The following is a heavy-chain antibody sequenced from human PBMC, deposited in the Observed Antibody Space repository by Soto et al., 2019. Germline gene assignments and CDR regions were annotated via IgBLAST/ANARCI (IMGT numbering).Heavy chain of an antibody. CDR1: GGSISSGGYY. J-gene: IGHJ4*02. D-gene: IGHD1-20*01. Sequence: QVQLQESGPGLVKPSQTLSLTCTVSGGSISSGGYYWSWIRQHPGKGLEWIGYIYYSGSTYYNPPLKSRITISVDTSKNQYSLKLSSVTAADTAVYYCARSREVLTSPIFDYWGQGTLVTVSS. CDR2: IYYSGST. V-gene: IGHV4-31*03. CDR3: ARSREVLTSPIFDY.